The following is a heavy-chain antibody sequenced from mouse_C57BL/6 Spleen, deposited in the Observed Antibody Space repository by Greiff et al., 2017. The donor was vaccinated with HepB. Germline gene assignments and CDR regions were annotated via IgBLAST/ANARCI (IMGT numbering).Heavy chain of an antibody. D-gene: IGHD2-4*01. CDR3: ARHDYWFAY. CDR2: IHPNSGST. J-gene: IGHJ3*01. Sequence: QVQLKQPGAELVKPGASVKLSCKASGYTFTSYWMHWVKQRPGQGLEWIGMIHPNSGSTNYNEKFKSKATLTVDKSSSTAYMQLSSLTSEDSAVYYCARHDYWFAYWGQGTLVTVSA. V-gene: IGHV1-64*01. CDR1: GYTFTSYW.